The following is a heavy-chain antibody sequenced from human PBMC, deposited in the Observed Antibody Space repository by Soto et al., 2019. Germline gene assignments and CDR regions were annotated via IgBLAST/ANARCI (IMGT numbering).Heavy chain of an antibody. D-gene: IGHD4-17*01. V-gene: IGHV4-30-4*01. CDR1: GGSISSGDYY. CDR2: IYYSGST. CDR3: VRFSYTTTVPTFDY. Sequence: SETLSLTCTVSGGSISSGDYYWSWIRQPPGKGLEWIGHIYYSGSTNYNPSLKSRVTMSVDTSKNQFSLRLSSVAAADTALYYCVRFSYTTTVPTFDYWGQGTLVTVSS. J-gene: IGHJ4*02.